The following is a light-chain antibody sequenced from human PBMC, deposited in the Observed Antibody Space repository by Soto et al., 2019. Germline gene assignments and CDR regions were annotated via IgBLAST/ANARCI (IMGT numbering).Light chain of an antibody. CDR2: EVT. CDR3: SSYTSSSTRV. J-gene: IGLJ3*02. CDR1: NSDIGDYDY. V-gene: IGLV2-14*01. Sequence: QSVLAQPASVSGSPGQSITISCTGTNSDIGDYDYVSWYQHHPGKAPKLMIHEVTNRPSGVSNRFSGSKSGNTAFLTISGLQAEDEADYYCSSYTSSSTRVFGGGTKVTV.